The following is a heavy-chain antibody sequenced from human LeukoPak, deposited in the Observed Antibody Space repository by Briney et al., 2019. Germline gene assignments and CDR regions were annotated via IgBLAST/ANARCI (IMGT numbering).Heavy chain of an antibody. CDR2: ISGSGGDT. CDR3: ARASLNSHGYGWFFDQ. Sequence: GGSLKLSCAASGFTFSGSAMHWVRQAPGKGLEWVSGISGSGGDTYFADSVKGRFTISRDNSKNTVFLQMDSLRAEDTAVYYCARASLNSHGYGWFFDQWGQGALVTVSS. J-gene: IGHJ4*02. V-gene: IGHV3-23*01. CDR1: GFTFSGSA. D-gene: IGHD5-18*01.